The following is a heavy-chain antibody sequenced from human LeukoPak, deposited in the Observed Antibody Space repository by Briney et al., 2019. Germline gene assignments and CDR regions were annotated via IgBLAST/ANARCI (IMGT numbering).Heavy chain of an antibody. CDR2: ISGGGGTT. Sequence: GGCLRLSCVASGFTFTGHAMTWVRQAPGKGLEWVAVISGGGGTTYYAASVQGRFIISRDNSKTTLYLQMNSLTGADTALYYCPKDRYGDYSFEHWGQGALVAVSS. D-gene: IGHD4-17*01. CDR3: PKDRYGDYSFEH. V-gene: IGHV3-23*01. J-gene: IGHJ4*02. CDR1: GFTFTGHA.